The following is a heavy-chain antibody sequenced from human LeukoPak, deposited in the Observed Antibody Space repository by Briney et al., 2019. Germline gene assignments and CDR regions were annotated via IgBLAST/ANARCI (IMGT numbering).Heavy chain of an antibody. Sequence: SETLSLTCTVSGGSISSYYWSWIRQPPGKGLGWIGYIYYSGSTNYNPSLKSRVTISVDTSKNQFSLKLSSVTAADTAVYYCARDRPYGIAARYYNWFDPWGQGTLVTVSS. CDR1: GGSISSYY. V-gene: IGHV4-59*01. CDR3: ARDRPYGIAARYYNWFDP. CDR2: IYYSGST. D-gene: IGHD6-6*01. J-gene: IGHJ5*02.